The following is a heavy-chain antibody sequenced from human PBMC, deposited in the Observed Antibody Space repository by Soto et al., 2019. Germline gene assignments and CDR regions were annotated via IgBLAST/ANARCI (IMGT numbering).Heavy chain of an antibody. J-gene: IGHJ4*02. CDR3: ASQAYYDSSGPR. CDR1: GFTVSSYW. CDR2: IKQDGSEK. D-gene: IGHD3-22*01. V-gene: IGHV3-7*01. Sequence: GGSLRLSCAASGFTVSSYWMSWVRQAPGKGLEWVANIKQDGSEKYYVDSVKGRFTISRDNAKNSLYLQMNSLRAEDTAVYYCASQAYYDSSGPRWGQGTLVTVSS.